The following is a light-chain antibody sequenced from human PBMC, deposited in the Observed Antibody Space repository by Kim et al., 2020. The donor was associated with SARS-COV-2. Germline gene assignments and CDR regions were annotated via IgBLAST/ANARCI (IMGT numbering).Light chain of an antibody. CDR2: DVS. J-gene: IGLJ1*01. Sequence: QSALTQPASVSGSPGQSITISCTGTSSDVGGYNYVSWYQQHPGKAPKLMIYDVSKRPSGVSNRFSGSKSGNTASLTISGLQAEDEADYYCSSHTSSSTFVLGTGTKVTVL. CDR3: SSHTSSSTFV. CDR1: SSDVGGYNY. V-gene: IGLV2-14*01.